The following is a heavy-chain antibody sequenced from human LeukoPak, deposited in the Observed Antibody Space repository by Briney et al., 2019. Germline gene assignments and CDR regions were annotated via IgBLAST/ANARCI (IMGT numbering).Heavy chain of an antibody. CDR2: ISSSGSTI. J-gene: IGHJ4*02. V-gene: IGHV3-11*01. Sequence: LTCTVSGGSISSYYWSWIRQPPGKGLEWVSYISSSGSTIYYADSVKGRFTISRDNAKNSLYLQMNSLRAEDTAVYYCATDGRGGWEPTDYWGQGTLVTVSS. D-gene: IGHD4-23*01. CDR3: ATDGRGGWEPTDY. CDR1: GGSISSYY.